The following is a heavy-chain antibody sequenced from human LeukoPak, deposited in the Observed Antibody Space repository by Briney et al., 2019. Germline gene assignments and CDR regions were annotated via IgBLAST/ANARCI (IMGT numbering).Heavy chain of an antibody. Sequence: GGSLRLSCAASGFAFSRYWMHWIRQAPGKGLVWVSAIYTDGTTKRYADSVKGRFTISRDNAKNTLYLQMNSLSAEDTAVYYCASLAVTDDWAFDIWGQGTMVTVS. V-gene: IGHV3-74*01. D-gene: IGHD2-21*02. CDR3: ASLAVTDDWAFDI. J-gene: IGHJ3*02. CDR2: IYTDGTTK. CDR1: GFAFSRYW.